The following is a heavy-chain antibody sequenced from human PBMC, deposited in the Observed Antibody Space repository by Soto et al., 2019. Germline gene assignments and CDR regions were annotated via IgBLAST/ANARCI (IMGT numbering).Heavy chain of an antibody. Sequence: GASVKVSCKASGYTFTGYFMHWLRHAPGQGLEWMGRINPNSGATNYARKFQDRVTMTRDTSINTAYMELSILRSDDTAIYYCANLPPTPDEFDRWVQGTL. CDR1: GYTFTGYF. D-gene: IGHD2-15*01. CDR2: INPNSGAT. CDR3: ANLPPTPDEFDR. J-gene: IGHJ5*02. V-gene: IGHV1-2*06.